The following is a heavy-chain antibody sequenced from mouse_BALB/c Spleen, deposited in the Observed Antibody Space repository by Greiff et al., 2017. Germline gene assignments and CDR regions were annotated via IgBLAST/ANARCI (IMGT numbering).Heavy chain of an antibody. Sequence: DVMLVESGGGLVQPGESLKLSCESNEYEFPSHDMSWVRKTPEKRLELVAAINSDGGSTYYPDTMERRFIISRDNTKKTLYLQMSSLRSEDTALYYCARLPSWLRGAMDYWGQGTSVTVSS. V-gene: IGHV5-2*01. CDR2: INSDGGST. CDR1: EYEFPSHD. D-gene: IGHD2-2*01. CDR3: ARLPSWLRGAMDY. J-gene: IGHJ4*01.